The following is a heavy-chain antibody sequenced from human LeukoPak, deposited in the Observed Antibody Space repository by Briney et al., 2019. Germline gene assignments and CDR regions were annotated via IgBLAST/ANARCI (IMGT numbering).Heavy chain of an antibody. J-gene: IGHJ4*02. CDR2: ISGFGDTT. V-gene: IGHV3-23*01. D-gene: IGHD7-27*01. CDR3: AKGTGDTAYYFDF. Sequence: GGSLRLSCAASGFTFTSYAMSWVRQVPGKGLQWVSTISGFGDTTDYAASVKGRFTISRDNGEDTVHLQMNRLRAEDTAVYYCAKGTGDTAYYFDFWGQGVLVTVSS. CDR1: GFTFTSYA.